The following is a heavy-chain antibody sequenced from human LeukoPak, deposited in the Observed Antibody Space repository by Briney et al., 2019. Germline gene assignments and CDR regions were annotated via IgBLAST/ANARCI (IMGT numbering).Heavy chain of an antibody. J-gene: IGHJ4*02. CDR3: ASEPRLLDH. CDR1: GFTFSDNY. Sequence: PGGSLRLSCAASGFTFSDNYMSWIRQAPGKGLELISYISIGGTTTKYADSVEGRFTISRDNARNFLYLQMSSLRAEDTAVYFCASEPRLLDHRGQGTLVTVSS. V-gene: IGHV3-11*04. CDR2: ISIGGTTT. D-gene: IGHD6-25*01.